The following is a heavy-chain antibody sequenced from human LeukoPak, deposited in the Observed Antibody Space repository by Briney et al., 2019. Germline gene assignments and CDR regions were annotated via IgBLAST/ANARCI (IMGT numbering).Heavy chain of an antibody. CDR2: INPNSGGT. V-gene: IGHV1-2*02. CDR1: GYTFTGYY. J-gene: IGHJ6*03. D-gene: IGHD3-16*01. CDR3: ARELGAYMDV. Sequence: GASVTVSCKASGYTFTGYYMHWVRQAPGQGLERMGWINPNSGGTKYAQKFQGRVTMTRDTSISTAYMELSRLRSDDTAVYYCARELGAYMDVWGKGTTVTVSS.